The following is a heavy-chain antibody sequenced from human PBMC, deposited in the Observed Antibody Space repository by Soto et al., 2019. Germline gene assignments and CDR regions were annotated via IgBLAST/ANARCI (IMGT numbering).Heavy chain of an antibody. Sequence: GGSLRLSCAASGFTFSSYWMHWVRQAPGKGLVWVSRINSDGSSTSYADYVKGRFTISRDNAKNTLYLKMNSLRAVDTAVYYCASGCTNGVCYWDYFDYWGQGT. J-gene: IGHJ4*02. CDR3: ASGCTNGVCYWDYFDY. D-gene: IGHD2-8*01. V-gene: IGHV3-74*01. CDR1: GFTFSSYW. CDR2: INSDGSST.